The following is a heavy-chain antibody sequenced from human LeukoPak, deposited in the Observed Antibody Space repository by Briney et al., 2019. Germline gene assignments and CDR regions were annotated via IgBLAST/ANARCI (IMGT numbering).Heavy chain of an antibody. Sequence: PSETLSLTCTVSGGSISSSNWWSWVRQPPGKGLEWIGEIYHSGSTNYNPSLKSRVTISVDKSKNQFSLKLSSVTAADTAVYYCARAGSFRGGKTFDYWGQGTLVTVSS. CDR2: IYHSGST. J-gene: IGHJ4*02. D-gene: IGHD3-10*01. CDR1: GGSISSSNW. CDR3: ARAGSFRGGKTFDY. V-gene: IGHV4-4*02.